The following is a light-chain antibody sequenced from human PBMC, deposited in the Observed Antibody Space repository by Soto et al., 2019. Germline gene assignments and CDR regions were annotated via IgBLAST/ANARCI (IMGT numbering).Light chain of an antibody. V-gene: IGLV2-8*01. CDR1: SSDVGGYNY. CDR2: EVN. CDR3: QSYDMSLNNYV. J-gene: IGLJ1*01. Sequence: QSVLTQPPSASGSPGQSFAISCTGTSSDVGGYNYVSWYQQHPGKAPKLMIYEVNKRPSGVPDRFSASKSGNTASLTVSGLQAEDEADYFCQSYDMSLNNYVFGTGTKVTV.